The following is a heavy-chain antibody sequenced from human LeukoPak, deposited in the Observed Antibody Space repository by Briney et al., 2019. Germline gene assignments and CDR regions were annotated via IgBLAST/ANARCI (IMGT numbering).Heavy chain of an antibody. CDR2: ISYDGSNK. Sequence: GGSLRLSCAASGFTFSSYAMHWVRQAPGKGLEWVAVISYDGSNKYYADSVKGRFTISRDNSKSTLYLQMNSLRAEDTAVYYCARARTGHGDYWGQGTLVTVSS. J-gene: IGHJ4*02. CDR1: GFTFSSYA. D-gene: IGHD3/OR15-3a*01. CDR3: ARARTGHGDY. V-gene: IGHV3-30-3*01.